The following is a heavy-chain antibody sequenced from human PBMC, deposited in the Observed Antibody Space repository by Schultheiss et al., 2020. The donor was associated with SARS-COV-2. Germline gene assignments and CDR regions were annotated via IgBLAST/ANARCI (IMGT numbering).Heavy chain of an antibody. CDR2: IYYSGST. CDR1: GGSISSYY. CDR3: ARDAVDSSGYYYYY. Sequence: SQTLSLTCTVSGGSISSYYWSWIRQPPGKGLEWIGYIYYSGSTYYNPSLKSRVTISVDTSKNQFSLKLSSVTAADTAVYYCARDAVDSSGYYYYYWGQGTLVTVSS. D-gene: IGHD3-22*01. J-gene: IGHJ4*02. V-gene: IGHV4-59*06.